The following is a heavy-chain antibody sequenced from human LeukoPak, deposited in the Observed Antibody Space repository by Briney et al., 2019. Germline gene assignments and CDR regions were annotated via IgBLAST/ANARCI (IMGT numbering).Heavy chain of an antibody. CDR1: GYSSTSYG. V-gene: IGHV1-18*01. J-gene: IGHJ6*02. Sequence: GASVKVSCKDPGYSSTSYGISGVRQAPGQGLEWMGWISAYNGNTNYAQKLQGRVTMTTDTSTSTAYMELRSLRSDDTAVYYCARERCSSTSCYEYYYYYGMDVWVQGTTVTVSS. CDR2: ISAYNGNT. CDR3: ARERCSSTSCYEYYYYYGMDV. D-gene: IGHD2-2*01.